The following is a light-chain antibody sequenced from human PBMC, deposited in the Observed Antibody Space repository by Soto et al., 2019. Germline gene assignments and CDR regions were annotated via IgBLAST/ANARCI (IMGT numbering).Light chain of an antibody. CDR1: QTISSW. J-gene: IGKJ1*01. CDR3: QHYNSYSEA. V-gene: IGKV1-5*03. CDR2: KAS. Sequence: DIQMTQSPSTLSGSVGDRVTINCRASQTISSWLAWYQQKPEKAPKLLIYKASTLKSGVPSRFSGSGSGTEFTLTISSLQPDDFATYYCQHYNSYSEAFGQGTKVDIK.